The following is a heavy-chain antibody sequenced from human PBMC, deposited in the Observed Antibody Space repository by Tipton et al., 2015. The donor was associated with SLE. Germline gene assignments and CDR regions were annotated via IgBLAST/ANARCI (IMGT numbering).Heavy chain of an antibody. J-gene: IGHJ2*01. CDR3: ARPRGFIVGAAGYFDL. D-gene: IGHD1-26*01. V-gene: IGHV5-51*03. CDR1: GYSFTSYW. CDR2: IYPGDSDT. Sequence: QLVQSGAEVKKPGESLKISCKGSGYSFTSYWIGWVRQMPGKGLEWMGIIYPGDSDTTYSPSFQGQVTISADKSISTAYLQWSSLRASDTAMYYCARPRGFIVGAAGYFDLWGRGTLVTVSS.